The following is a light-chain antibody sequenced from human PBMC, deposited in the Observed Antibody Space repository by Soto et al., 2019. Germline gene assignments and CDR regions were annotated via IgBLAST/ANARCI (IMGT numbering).Light chain of an antibody. Sequence: EIVLTQSPDTLSLSPGERATLSCRASQSVSSNYLAWYQQKPGQAPRLLIYGASSRPIGIPDRFSGSGSGTDFTLTIRRLEPEDFAVYYCHQYGRSPRTFGQGTKVEIK. CDR1: QSVSSNY. V-gene: IGKV3-20*01. CDR2: GAS. CDR3: HQYGRSPRT. J-gene: IGKJ1*01.